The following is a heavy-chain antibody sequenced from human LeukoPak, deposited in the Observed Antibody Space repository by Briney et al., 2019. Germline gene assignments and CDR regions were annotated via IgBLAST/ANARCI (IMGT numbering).Heavy chain of an antibody. V-gene: IGHV3-9*03. Sequence: GRSLRLSCAASGFTFDDYAMHWVRQAPGKGLEWVSGISWNSGSIGYADSVKGRFTISRDNAKNSLYLQMNSLRAEDMALYYCASGTPDIVGATQFDYWGQGTLVTVSS. CDR2: ISWNSGSI. CDR3: ASGTPDIVGATQFDY. J-gene: IGHJ4*02. CDR1: GFTFDDYA. D-gene: IGHD1-26*01.